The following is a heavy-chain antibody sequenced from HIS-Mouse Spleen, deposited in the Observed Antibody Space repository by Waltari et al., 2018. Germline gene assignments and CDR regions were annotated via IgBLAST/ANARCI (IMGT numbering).Heavy chain of an antibody. Sequence: QVQLVQSGAEVKKPGASVKVSCKASGYTFTSYDINWVQQATGQGLEWMGWRNPNNGNTGYAQKFQGRVTMTRNTSISTAYMELSSLRSEDTAVYYCAIVGVWVTALVYWGQGTLVTVSS. D-gene: IGHD2-21*02. CDR2: RNPNNGNT. CDR3: AIVGVWVTALVY. J-gene: IGHJ4*02. V-gene: IGHV1-8*01. CDR1: GYTFTSYD.